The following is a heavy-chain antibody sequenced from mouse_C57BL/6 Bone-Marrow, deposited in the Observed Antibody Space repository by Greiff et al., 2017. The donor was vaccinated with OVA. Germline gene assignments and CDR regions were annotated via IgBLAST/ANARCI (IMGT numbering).Heavy chain of an antibody. D-gene: IGHD1-1*01. CDR3: ARHGSRMDY. V-gene: IGHV5-6*02. CDR2: ISSGGSYT. J-gene: IGHJ4*01. CDR1: GFTFSSYG. Sequence: DVKLVESGGDLVKPGGSLKLSCAASGFTFSSYGMSWVRQTPDKRLEWVATISSGGSYTYYPDSVKGRFTISRDNAKNTLYLQMSSLKSEDTAMYYCARHGSRMDYWGQGTSVTVSS.